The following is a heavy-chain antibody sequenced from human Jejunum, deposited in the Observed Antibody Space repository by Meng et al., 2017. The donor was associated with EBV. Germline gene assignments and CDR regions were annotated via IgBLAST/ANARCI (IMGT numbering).Heavy chain of an antibody. Sequence: VLLVESGGVVKTPGSSFQASFQPAGDNCIGYYLHWLVQAPGQGLEWMGRINLNSGGTDSTQWFQSSVTMTRDTSTSTAYMELSRVGSGDTAVYYCARDSSLHCYGGSCYLDYWGQGTLVTVSS. CDR3: ARDSSLHCYGGSCYLDY. CDR1: GDNCIGYY. V-gene: IGHV1-2*06. CDR2: INLNSGGT. D-gene: IGHD2-15*01. J-gene: IGHJ4*02.